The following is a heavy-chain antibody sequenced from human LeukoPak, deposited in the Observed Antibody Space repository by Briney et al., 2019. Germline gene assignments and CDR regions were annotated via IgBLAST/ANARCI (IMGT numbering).Heavy chain of an antibody. Sequence: PGGSLRLSCAASGFTFSSYGMSWVRQARRKGLEWVSAISGSGGSTYYADSVKGRFTISRDNSKNTLYLQMNTLRAEDTAVYYCAKDRAQKYYYDSSGYDNDYWGQGTLVTVSS. D-gene: IGHD3-22*01. CDR2: ISGSGGST. CDR1: GFTFSSYG. V-gene: IGHV3-23*01. J-gene: IGHJ4*02. CDR3: AKDRAQKYYYDSSGYDNDY.